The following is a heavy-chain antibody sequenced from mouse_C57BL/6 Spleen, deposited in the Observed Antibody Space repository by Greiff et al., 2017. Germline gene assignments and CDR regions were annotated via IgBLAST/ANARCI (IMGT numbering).Heavy chain of an antibody. CDR3: AREAYDGYYGDGAMDY. CDR1: GYAFSSYW. D-gene: IGHD2-3*01. CDR2: IYPGDGDT. J-gene: IGHJ4*01. Sequence: QVHVKQSGAELVKPGASVKISCKASGYAFSSYWMNWVKQRPGKGLEWIGQIYPGDGDTNYNGKFKGKATLTADKSSSTAYMQLSSLTSEDSAVYFCAREAYDGYYGDGAMDYWGQGTSVTVSS. V-gene: IGHV1-80*01.